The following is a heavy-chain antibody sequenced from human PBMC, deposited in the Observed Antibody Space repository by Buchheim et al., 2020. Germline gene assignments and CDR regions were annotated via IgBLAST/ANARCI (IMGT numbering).Heavy chain of an antibody. Sequence: QVQLVESGGGVVQPGRSLRLSCAASGFTFSSYGMHWVRQAPGKGLEWVAVIWYDGSNKYYADSVKGRFTISRDNSKNTLYLQMNSLRAEDTAVYYCARDESYYDYVWGSYRALGYWGQGTL. CDR2: IWYDGSNK. CDR1: GFTFSSYG. D-gene: IGHD3-16*02. J-gene: IGHJ4*02. V-gene: IGHV3-33*01. CDR3: ARDESYYDYVWGSYRALGY.